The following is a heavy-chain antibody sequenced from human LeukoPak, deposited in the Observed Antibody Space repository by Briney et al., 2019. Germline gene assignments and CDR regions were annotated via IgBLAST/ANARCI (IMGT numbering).Heavy chain of an antibody. J-gene: IGHJ6*02. CDR3: AIDGYCSGGSCPSYYYYGMDV. CDR1: GYTFTSYG. Sequence: ASVKVSCKASGYTFTSYGISWVRQAPGQGLEWMGWISAYNGNTNYAQKLQGRVTMTTDTCTSTAYMELRSLRSDDTAVYYCAIDGYCSGGSCPSYYYYGMDVWGQGTTVTVSS. D-gene: IGHD2-15*01. V-gene: IGHV1-18*01. CDR2: ISAYNGNT.